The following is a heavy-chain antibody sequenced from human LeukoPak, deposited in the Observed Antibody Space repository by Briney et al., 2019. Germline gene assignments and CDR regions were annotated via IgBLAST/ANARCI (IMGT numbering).Heavy chain of an antibody. CDR2: FSGSGGST. CDR3: AKGGWLADPEN. CDR1: GFTFSIYA. J-gene: IGHJ4*02. D-gene: IGHD6-19*01. Sequence: GSLRLSCAASGFTFSIYAMSWVRQAPGKGLEWVSAFSGSGGSTYYADSVKGRFTISRDNSKNTLYLQMNSLRVEDTALYYCAKGGWLADPENWGQGTLVTVSS. V-gene: IGHV3-23*01.